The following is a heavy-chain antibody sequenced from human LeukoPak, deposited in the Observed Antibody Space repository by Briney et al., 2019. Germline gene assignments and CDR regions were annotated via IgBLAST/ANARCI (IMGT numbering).Heavy chain of an antibody. Sequence: SETLSLTCTVSGVSISSYYWSWIRQPAGKGLEWIGRIYTSGSTNYNPSLKSRVTMSVDTSKSQFSLKLSSVTAADTAVYYCARVLLWFGELRFDIWGQGTMVTVSS. CDR3: ARVLLWFGELRFDI. CDR1: GVSISSYY. V-gene: IGHV4-4*07. J-gene: IGHJ3*02. D-gene: IGHD3-10*01. CDR2: IYTSGST.